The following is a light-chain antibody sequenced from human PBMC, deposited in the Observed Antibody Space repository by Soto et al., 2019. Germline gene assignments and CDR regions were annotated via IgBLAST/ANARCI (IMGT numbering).Light chain of an antibody. Sequence: EVVMTQSPSTLSVSPGDTSTLSCMASQSISSSLAWYQQKPGQPPRLLIYAASTRATGVPARFSGSGSGTEFTLTISSLEPEDFSVYYCQQRYNWPITFGQGTRLAIK. CDR3: QQRYNWPIT. CDR1: QSISSS. CDR2: AAS. J-gene: IGKJ5*01. V-gene: IGKV3-15*01.